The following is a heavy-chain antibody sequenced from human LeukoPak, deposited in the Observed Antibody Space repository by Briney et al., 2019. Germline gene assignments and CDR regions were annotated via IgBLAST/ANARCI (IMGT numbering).Heavy chain of an antibody. CDR2: ISWNSRSI. CDR1: GFTFDDYA. D-gene: IGHD6-19*01. CDR3: ARDPSSGWYLKGWFDP. V-gene: IGHV3-9*01. Sequence: GGSLRLSCAASGFTFDDYAMHWVRQAPGKGLEWVSGISWNSRSIDYADSVKGRFTISRDNAKNSLYLQMNSLRAEDTAVYYCARDPSSGWYLKGWFDPWGQGTLVTVSS. J-gene: IGHJ5*02.